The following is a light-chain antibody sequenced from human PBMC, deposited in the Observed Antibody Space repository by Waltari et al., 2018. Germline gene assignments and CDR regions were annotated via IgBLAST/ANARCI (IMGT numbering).Light chain of an antibody. J-gene: IGLJ2*01. CDR2: NVN. V-gene: IGLV2-23*02. CDR3: SSYAGVGTFVL. Sequence: QSALTQPASASGSPGQSITIPCTGTTSDVGPSDLFSWYQQHPGKAPKLMLYNVNKRPSGVSNRFSGSKSGDTASLTISGLQAEDEADYYCSSYAGVGTFVLFGGGTKLTVL. CDR1: TSDVGPSDL.